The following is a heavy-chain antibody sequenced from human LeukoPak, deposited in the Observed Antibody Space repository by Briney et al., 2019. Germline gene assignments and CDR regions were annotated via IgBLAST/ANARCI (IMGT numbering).Heavy chain of an antibody. CDR3: ARRAGAHSHPYDY. J-gene: IGHJ4*02. V-gene: IGHV1-2*06. Sequence: ASVKVSCKASGYTFTGYYMHWVRQAPGPGLEWMGRINPNKGGTNYAQRFQGRVTMTRDTSINTVYMEVSRLSSDDTAVYYCARRAGAHSHPYDYWGQGTLVTVSS. CDR2: INPNKGGT. CDR1: GYTFTGYY. D-gene: IGHD4/OR15-4a*01.